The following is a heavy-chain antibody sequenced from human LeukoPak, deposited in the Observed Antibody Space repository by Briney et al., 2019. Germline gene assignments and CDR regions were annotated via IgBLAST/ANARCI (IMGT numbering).Heavy chain of an antibody. V-gene: IGHV4-34*01. Sequence: PSETLSLTCAVYGGSFSGYYWSWIRQPPGKGLEWIGEINHSGSTNYNPSLKSRVTISVDTSKNQFSLKLSSVTAADTAVYYCARSSGSYYGDYWGQGTLVTVSS. D-gene: IGHD1-26*01. J-gene: IGHJ4*02. CDR2: INHSGST. CDR3: ARSSGSYYGDY. CDR1: GGSFSGYY.